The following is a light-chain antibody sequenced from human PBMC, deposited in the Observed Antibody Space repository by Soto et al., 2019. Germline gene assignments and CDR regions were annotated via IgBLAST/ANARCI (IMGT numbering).Light chain of an antibody. Sequence: DIQMTQSPSTLSASVGDTVTITCRASQSISNWLAWYQHKPGQAPKLLIHKASTLESGDPSRFSGSGSGTEFTLTISSLQPDDFAAFYCQQYYRFPYTFGQGTKLEIK. CDR2: KAS. V-gene: IGKV1-5*03. CDR1: QSISNW. CDR3: QQYYRFPYT. J-gene: IGKJ2*01.